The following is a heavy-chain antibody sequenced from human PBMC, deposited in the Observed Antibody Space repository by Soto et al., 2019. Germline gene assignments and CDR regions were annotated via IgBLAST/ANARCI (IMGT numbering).Heavy chain of an antibody. CDR2: IYHSGNT. Sequence: SETLSLTCTVTRSSITTGGSYWSWIRQHPGKGLEWIGNIYHSGNTYYNPSLKSRLTISVDTSKNHFSLMVDSVTAADTAVYYCARARFQVLYGKPYFDSWGQGTLVTVSS. V-gene: IGHV4-31*03. D-gene: IGHD2-2*02. CDR1: RSSITTGGSY. CDR3: ARARFQVLYGKPYFDS. J-gene: IGHJ4*02.